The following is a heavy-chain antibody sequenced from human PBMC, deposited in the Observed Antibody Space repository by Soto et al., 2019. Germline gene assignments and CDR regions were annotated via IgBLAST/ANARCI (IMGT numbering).Heavy chain of an antibody. J-gene: IGHJ4*02. V-gene: IGHV3-74*01. D-gene: IGHD3-10*01. Sequence: GGSLRLSCAASGFAFNTYWMHWFRQAPGKGLMWVSRIDSVGGATAYAESVKGRFTISRDNARNTLYLQMNGLRVEDTALYYCARWFTYGNFDYFDYWGQGTQVTVSS. CDR1: GFAFNTYW. CDR3: ARWFTYGNFDYFDY. CDR2: IDSVGGAT.